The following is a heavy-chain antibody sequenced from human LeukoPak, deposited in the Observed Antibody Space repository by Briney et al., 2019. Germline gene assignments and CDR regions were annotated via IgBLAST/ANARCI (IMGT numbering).Heavy chain of an antibody. V-gene: IGHV3-30*02. J-gene: IGHJ3*02. D-gene: IGHD1-26*01. CDR2: IRYDGSNK. CDR3: AKARGSGSYYAFDI. Sequence: GGSLRLSCAASGFTFSSYGMHWVRQAPGKGLEWVAFIRYDGSNKYYADSVKGRFTISRDNSKNTLYLQMNSLRAEDTAVYYCAKARGSGSYYAFDIWGQGTMVTVSS. CDR1: GFTFSSYG.